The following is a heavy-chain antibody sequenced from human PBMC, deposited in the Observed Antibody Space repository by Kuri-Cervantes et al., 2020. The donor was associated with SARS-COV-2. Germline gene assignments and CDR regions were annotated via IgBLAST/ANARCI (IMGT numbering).Heavy chain of an antibody. V-gene: IGHV4-31*03. J-gene: IGHJ4*02. D-gene: IGHD6-13*01. Sequence: LRLSCTVSGDSISSGGYYWSWIRQHPGKGLEWIGYIYYSGSTYYNPSLKSRVTISVDTSKNQFSLKLSSVTAADTAVYYCARGRAAAGLYWGQGTLVTVSS. CDR2: IYYSGST. CDR1: GDSISSGGYY. CDR3: ARGRAAAGLY.